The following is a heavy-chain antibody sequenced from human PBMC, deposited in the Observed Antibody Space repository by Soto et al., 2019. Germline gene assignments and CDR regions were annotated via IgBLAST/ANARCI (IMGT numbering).Heavy chain of an antibody. CDR1: GFDFSNSW. V-gene: IGHV3-74*03. CDR2: INSDGSST. CDR3: ARDKSCALAV. Sequence: EVQLVESGGGFVQPGGSLRLSCAASGFDFSNSWMHWVRQVPGKGLVWVSHINSDGSSTTYAGSVKGRFTISRDNARTTVYLQLDSLRVEDTAVYYCARDKSCALAVWGQGTTVTVSS. J-gene: IGHJ6*02.